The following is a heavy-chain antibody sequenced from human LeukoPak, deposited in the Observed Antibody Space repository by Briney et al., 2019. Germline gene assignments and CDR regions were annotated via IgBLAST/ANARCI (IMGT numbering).Heavy chain of an antibody. V-gene: IGHV5-51*01. J-gene: IGHJ3*02. CDR2: IYCGDSDT. CDR1: GYIFTSYW. Sequence: GESLKISRKGSGYIFTSYWIGWVRQMPGKGLEWMGIIYCGDSDTRYSPSFQGQVPISADKFVNTAYLQWNYLKDSDTAMYFCARRSSVASAGPDAFDIWGQGTIVTVSS. CDR3: ARRSSVASAGPDAFDI. D-gene: IGHD6-13*01.